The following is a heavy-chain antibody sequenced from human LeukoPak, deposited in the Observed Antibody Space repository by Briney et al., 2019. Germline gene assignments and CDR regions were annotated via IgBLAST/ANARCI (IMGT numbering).Heavy chain of an antibody. CDR2: IYSGGST. CDR1: GFTVSSNY. Sequence: GGSLRLSCAASGFTVSSNYMSWVRQAPGKGLEWVSVIYSGGSTYYADSVKGRFTISRDNSKNTLYLQMNSLRAEDTAVYYCARDNSSRTVMDVWGQGTTVTVSS. J-gene: IGHJ6*02. CDR3: ARDNSSRTVMDV. D-gene: IGHD6-13*01. V-gene: IGHV3-53*01.